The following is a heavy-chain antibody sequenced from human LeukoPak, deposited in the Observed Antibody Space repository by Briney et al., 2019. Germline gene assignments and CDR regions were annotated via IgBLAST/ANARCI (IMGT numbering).Heavy chain of an antibody. Sequence: GGSLGLSCAASGFTFSSHGMSWVRQAPGKGLEWVSTISGSGDYTYYADSVKGRFTISRDNAKNSLYLQMNSLRAEDTALYYCAGEREYGDYFDYWGQGTLVTVSS. CDR1: GFTFSSHG. CDR3: AGEREYGDYFDY. J-gene: IGHJ4*02. CDR2: ISGSGDYT. V-gene: IGHV3-23*01. D-gene: IGHD2/OR15-2a*01.